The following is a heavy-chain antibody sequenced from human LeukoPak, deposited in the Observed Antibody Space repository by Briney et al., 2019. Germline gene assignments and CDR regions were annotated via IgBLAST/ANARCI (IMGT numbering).Heavy chain of an antibody. CDR3: ARGVYIAAAQYGY. CDR2: IYYRGTT. CDR1: GGSISSYY. V-gene: IGHV4-59*01. J-gene: IGHJ4*02. D-gene: IGHD6-13*01. Sequence: SETLSLTCTVSGGSISSYYWSWIRQPPGRGREWIGYIYYRGTTNYNPSLKGRVTISVDTSKNQFSLKLSAVTAADTAVYYCARGVYIAAAQYGYWGQGTLVTVSS.